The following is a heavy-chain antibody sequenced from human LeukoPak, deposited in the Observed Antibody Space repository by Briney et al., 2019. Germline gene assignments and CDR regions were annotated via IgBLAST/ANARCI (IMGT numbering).Heavy chain of an antibody. J-gene: IGHJ4*02. CDR2: ISGSGFST. D-gene: IGHD6-13*01. CDR1: GFMFSKYA. CDR3: AEDFSSSSWIRFDS. Sequence: PGGSLRLSCEASGFMFSKYAMSWVRQTPGKGLEWVSAISGSGFSTFYADSVKGRFTISRDNSKSTLYLHMHSLSADDTALYYCAEDFSSSSWIRFDSWGQGALVTVSS. V-gene: IGHV3-23*01.